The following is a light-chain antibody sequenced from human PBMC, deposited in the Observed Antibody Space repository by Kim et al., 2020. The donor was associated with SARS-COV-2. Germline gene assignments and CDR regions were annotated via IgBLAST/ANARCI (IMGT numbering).Light chain of an antibody. CDR2: DVS. Sequence: GQSITISSTGTSSDVDAYNYVSWYQHHPGKTPKLMIYDVSERPSGVSNRFSGSKSGNTASLSISGLQAEDEAYYYCSSYASSNTLVIGGGTKLT. CDR1: SSDVDAYNY. J-gene: IGLJ2*01. V-gene: IGLV2-14*03. CDR3: SSYASSNTLV.